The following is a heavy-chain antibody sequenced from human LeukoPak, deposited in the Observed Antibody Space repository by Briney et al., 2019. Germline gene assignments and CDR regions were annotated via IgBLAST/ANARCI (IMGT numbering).Heavy chain of an antibody. Sequence: GESLKISSKGSGSSFTRYWIGWVRPMPGKGLEWMGIIYPGDSDTRYSPSFQGQVTISADKSISTAYLQWSSLKASDTAMYYCARHLDHTVTTSGGYWGQGTLVTVSS. CDR2: IYPGDSDT. J-gene: IGHJ4*02. V-gene: IGHV5-51*01. CDR1: GSSFTRYW. D-gene: IGHD4-17*01. CDR3: ARHLDHTVTTSGGY.